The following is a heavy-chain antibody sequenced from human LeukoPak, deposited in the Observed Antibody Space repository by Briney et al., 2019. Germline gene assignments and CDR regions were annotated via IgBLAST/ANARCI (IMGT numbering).Heavy chain of an antibody. Sequence: SVKVSCKASGYTFTSYGISWVRQAPGQGLEWVGGIIPIFGTANYAQKFQGRVTITADESTSTAYMELSSLGSEDTAVYYCARPKNGHYYGSGSYHYWGQGTLVTVSS. D-gene: IGHD3-10*01. CDR3: ARPKNGHYYGSGSYHY. CDR1: GYTFTSYG. V-gene: IGHV1-69*13. J-gene: IGHJ4*02. CDR2: IIPIFGTA.